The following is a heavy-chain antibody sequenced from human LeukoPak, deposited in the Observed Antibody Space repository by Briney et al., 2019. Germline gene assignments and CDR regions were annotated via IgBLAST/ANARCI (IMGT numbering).Heavy chain of an antibody. CDR3: AREGGSGSYYNFDY. CDR2: IIPILGIA. Sequence: GASVKVSCKASGYTFIDYYMHWVRQAPGQGLEWMGRIIPILGIANYAQKFQGRVTITADKSTSTAYMELSSLRSEDTAVYYCAREGGSGSYYNFDYWGQGTLVTVSS. J-gene: IGHJ4*02. D-gene: IGHD1-26*01. CDR1: GYTFIDYY. V-gene: IGHV1-69*04.